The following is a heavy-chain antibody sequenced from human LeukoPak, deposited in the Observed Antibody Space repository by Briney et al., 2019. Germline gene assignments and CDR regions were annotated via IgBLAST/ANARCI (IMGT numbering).Heavy chain of an antibody. V-gene: IGHV4-39*01. CDR3: ARHEDYYYYMDV. Sequence: PSETLSLTCTVSGVSISSSSYYWGWIRQPPGKGLEWIGSIYYSGSTYYNPSLKSRVTISVDTSKNQFSLKLSSVTAADTAVYYCARHEDYYYYMDVWGKGTTVTVSS. J-gene: IGHJ6*03. CDR1: GVSISSSSYY. CDR2: IYYSGST.